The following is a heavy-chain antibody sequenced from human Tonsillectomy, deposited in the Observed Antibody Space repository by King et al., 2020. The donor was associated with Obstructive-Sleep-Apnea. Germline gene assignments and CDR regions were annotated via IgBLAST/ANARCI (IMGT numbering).Heavy chain of an antibody. D-gene: IGHD5-12*01. J-gene: IGHJ4*02. V-gene: IGHV4-31*03. Sequence: QLQESGPGLVKPSQTLSLSCTVSGGSINSGDYHWSWIRQHPGKGLEWIGNIDDSGSTYYNPSLKSRVTMSIDTSQNKFALRLRSVTAADTAVYFCAGEDMVETIIDHRGQGSLVTVSS. CDR1: GGSINSGDYH. CDR3: AGEDMVETIIDH. CDR2: IDDSGST.